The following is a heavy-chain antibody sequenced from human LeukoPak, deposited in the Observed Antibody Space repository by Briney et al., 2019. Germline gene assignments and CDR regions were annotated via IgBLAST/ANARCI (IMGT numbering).Heavy chain of an antibody. CDR1: GFTLSDYY. J-gene: IGHJ3*02. CDR3: AREGFYGGFDI. CDR2: SRNKANSYST. Sequence: GGSLRLSCAASGFTLSDYYMDWVRQAPGKGLEWVARSRNKANSYSTEYAASVKGRFTISRDDSKNSVLLHMNSLETEDTAVYYCAREGFYGGFDIWGQGTMVTVSS. V-gene: IGHV3-72*01. D-gene: IGHD4/OR15-4a*01.